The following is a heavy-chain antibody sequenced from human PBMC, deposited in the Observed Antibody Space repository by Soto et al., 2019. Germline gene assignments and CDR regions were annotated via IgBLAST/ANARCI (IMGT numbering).Heavy chain of an antibody. Sequence: GGSLRLSCAASGFTFGSYWMRWVHQAPGKWLEWVANMKQDGSEKYYVDSVNGQFTISRDDAKNSLYLQMNSRRTEDTAVYYCARVRAMRNTVTTLTVVPYSYYGMDVWGQGTTVTVSS. V-gene: IGHV3-7*01. D-gene: IGHD4-4*01. CDR1: GFTFGSYW. CDR3: ARVRAMRNTVTTLTVVPYSYYGMDV. J-gene: IGHJ6*02. CDR2: MKQDGSEK.